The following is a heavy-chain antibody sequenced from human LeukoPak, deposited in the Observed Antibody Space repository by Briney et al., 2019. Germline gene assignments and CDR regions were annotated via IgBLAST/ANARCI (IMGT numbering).Heavy chain of an antibody. CDR3: ARGPLDILTGYYSPLFDY. CDR2: ISYDRSNK. D-gene: IGHD3-9*01. CDR1: GFTFSSYA. Sequence: PGGSLRLSCAASGFTFSSYAMHWVRQAPGKGLEWVAVISYDRSNKYYGDSVKGRFTISRDNSKNTLYLQMNSLRAEDTAVYYCARGPLDILTGYYSPLFDYWGQGTLVTVSS. J-gene: IGHJ4*02. V-gene: IGHV3-30-3*01.